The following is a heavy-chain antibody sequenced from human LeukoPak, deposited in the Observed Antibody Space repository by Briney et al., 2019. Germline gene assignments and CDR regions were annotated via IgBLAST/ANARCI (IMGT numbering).Heavy chain of an antibody. CDR3: ARGYDYGDYVGDFDY. Sequence: ASVKVSCTASAYTFTIYPISWVRQAPGQGLEWMGWITTYNGNTNYAQKLQGRVTMTTDTSTSTAYMDLRGLRSDDTAVYYCARGYDYGDYVGDFDYWGQGTLVTVSS. CDR1: AYTFTIYP. CDR2: ITTYNGNT. J-gene: IGHJ4*02. V-gene: IGHV1-18*01. D-gene: IGHD4-17*01.